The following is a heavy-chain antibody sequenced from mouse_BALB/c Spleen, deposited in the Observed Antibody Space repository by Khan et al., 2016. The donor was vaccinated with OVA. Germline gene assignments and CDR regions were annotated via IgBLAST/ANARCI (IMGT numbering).Heavy chain of an antibody. V-gene: IGHV1-77*01. J-gene: IGHJ3*01. CDR2: IYPGSGNI. CDR1: GYTFTDYN. CDR3: AREWAAWFPY. Sequence: QMQLEESGAELARPGASVNLSCKASGYTFTDYNINWMKQRTGQGLEWIGEIYPGSGNIYYNEKFKGKATLTADQSSSTAYMQLSSLTSEDSAVYFCAREWAAWFPYWGQGTLGTVSA.